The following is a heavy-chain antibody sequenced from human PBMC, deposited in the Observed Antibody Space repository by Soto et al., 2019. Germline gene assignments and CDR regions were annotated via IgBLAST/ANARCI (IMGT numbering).Heavy chain of an antibody. D-gene: IGHD3-10*01. CDR2: ISWNSGSI. J-gene: IGHJ6*02. V-gene: IGHV3-9*01. CDR1: GFIFDDYA. CDR3: AKVTEIRGAIYYYYGMDV. Sequence: GGSLRLSCAASGFIFDDYAMHWVRQAPGKGLEWVSGISWNSGSIGYADSVKGRFTISRDNAKNSLYLQMNSLRAEDTALYYCAKVTEIRGAIYYYYGMDVWGQGTTVTVSS.